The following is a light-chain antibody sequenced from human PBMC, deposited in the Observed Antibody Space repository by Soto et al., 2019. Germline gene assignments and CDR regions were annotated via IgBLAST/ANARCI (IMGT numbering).Light chain of an antibody. J-gene: IGKJ5*01. CDR3: QQRHMWPIT. CDR1: QSFRGL. Sequence: VLTQSPGTLSLYPGERATLSCRASQSFRGLLAWYQQKPGQAPRLLIYDAYNRATGIPPRFSGSGSGTDFALTISSLEPEDSAVYYCQQRHMWPITFGQGTRLAIK. CDR2: DAY. V-gene: IGKV3-11*01.